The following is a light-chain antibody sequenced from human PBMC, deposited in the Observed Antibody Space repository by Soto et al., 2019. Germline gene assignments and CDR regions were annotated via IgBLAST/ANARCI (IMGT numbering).Light chain of an antibody. CDR1: QTISSW. J-gene: IGKJ1*01. CDR3: QQYNSYTWT. V-gene: IGKV1-5*01. CDR2: DAS. Sequence: IQMTQSPSTLSGSVGDRVTITCRASQTISSWLAWYQQKPGKAPKLLIYDASSLESGVPSRFSGSGSGTEFTLTISSLQPDDFATYYCQQYNSYTWTFGQGTKVDI.